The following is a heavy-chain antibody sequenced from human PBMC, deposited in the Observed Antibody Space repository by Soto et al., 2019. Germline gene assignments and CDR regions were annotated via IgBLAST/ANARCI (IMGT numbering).Heavy chain of an antibody. CDR2: IYYSGST. D-gene: IGHD2-8*01. V-gene: IGHV4-30-4*01. Sequence: SETLSLTCSVSGGSISSGDYYWNWIRQPPGKGLEWIGHIYYSGSTYYNSSLKSRVTISLDTSKNQFSLELSSVTAADTAVYYCARDGGFCTNGVCPVYYYYGMDVWGQGTTVT. J-gene: IGHJ6*02. CDR3: ARDGGFCTNGVCPVYYYYGMDV. CDR1: GGSISSGDYY.